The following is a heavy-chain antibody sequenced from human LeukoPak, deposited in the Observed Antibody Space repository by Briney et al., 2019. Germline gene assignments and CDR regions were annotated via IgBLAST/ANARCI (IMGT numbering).Heavy chain of an antibody. CDR3: ARDRIGGYASGNYFVV. J-gene: IGHJ6*04. Sequence: PSETLSLTCTVSGGSISGYYWSWLRQPAGTGLEWFGRIYSSGSTNYHPSLKSRVTMSVDTSKNQFSLKLSSVTAADTAMYFCARDRIGGYASGNYFVVWGKGTTVTVSS. V-gene: IGHV4-4*07. CDR2: IYSSGST. CDR1: GGSISGYY. D-gene: IGHD3-10*01.